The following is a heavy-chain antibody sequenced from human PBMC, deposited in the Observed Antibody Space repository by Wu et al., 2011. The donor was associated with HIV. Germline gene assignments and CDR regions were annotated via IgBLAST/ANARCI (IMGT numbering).Heavy chain of an antibody. D-gene: IGHD3-22*01. CDR3: AKSRLSATIIGYDGFDI. CDR2: VDPEDDEA. Sequence: EVQLVQSGAEVKKPGATVKISCKVSGYTFTDYNIHWVQQAPGKGLQWMGHVDPEDDEALYSEKFQGRVTMTTDTSTNTAYMELRRLRYDDTAVYYCAKSRLSATIIGYDGFDIWGLGTMITVSS. CDR1: GYTFTDYN. J-gene: IGHJ3*02. V-gene: IGHV1-69-2*01.